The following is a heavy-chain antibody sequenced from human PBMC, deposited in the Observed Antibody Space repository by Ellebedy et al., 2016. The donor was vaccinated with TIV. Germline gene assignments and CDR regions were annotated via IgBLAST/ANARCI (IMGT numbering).Heavy chain of an antibody. Sequence: SETLSLTCTVSGGSITNYYWTWIRQPPGKGLEWIGYIHYSGSTGANASLKSRVTMSVDTSKSQFSLKLNSVTAADTAVYYCASGISSFDPWGQGTLVTVSS. CDR3: ASGISSFDP. J-gene: IGHJ5*02. CDR2: IHYSGST. CDR1: GGSITNYY. V-gene: IGHV4-59*01.